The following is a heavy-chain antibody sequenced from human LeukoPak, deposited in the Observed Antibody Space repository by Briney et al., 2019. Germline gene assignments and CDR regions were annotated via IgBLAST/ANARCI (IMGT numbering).Heavy chain of an antibody. V-gene: IGHV4-34*01. D-gene: IGHD4-17*01. CDR1: GGSISSYY. CDR2: INHSGSA. Sequence: SETLSLTCTVSGGSISSYYWTWIRQPPGKGLEWIGEINHSGSANYNPSLKSRVIISLDTSKNQFSLKLSSVTAADTAVYYCARGQGTVTTHWGQGTLVTVSS. CDR3: ARGQGTVTTH. J-gene: IGHJ4*02.